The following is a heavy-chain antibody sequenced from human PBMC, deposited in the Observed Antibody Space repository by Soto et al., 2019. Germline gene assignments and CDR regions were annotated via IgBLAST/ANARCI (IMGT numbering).Heavy chain of an antibody. CDR2: ISYSGST. CDR3: ARDALSRDSI. V-gene: IGHV4-31*03. CDR1: GGYISSGGYY. D-gene: IGHD3-22*01. J-gene: IGHJ4*02. Sequence: PSETLSLTSTVSGGYISSGGYYWSWIRQHPGKGLEWIGYISYSGSTYYNPSLESRVTISVDTSKNQFSLKLSSVTAADTAVYYCARDALSRDSIWGQGTLVTVS.